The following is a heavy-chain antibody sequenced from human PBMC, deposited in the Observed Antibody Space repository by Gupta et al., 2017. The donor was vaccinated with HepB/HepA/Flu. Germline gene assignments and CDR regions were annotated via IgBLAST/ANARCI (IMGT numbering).Heavy chain of an antibody. Sequence: EVQLLESGGGLVQPGGSLRLSCAASGFTFSSYAMSWVRQAPGKGLEWVSAISGSGVSTYYADSVKGRFTISRDNSKNTLYLQMNSLRAEDTAVYYCAKRRQWLVQGGKMYYFDYWGQGTLVTVSS. D-gene: IGHD6-19*01. V-gene: IGHV3-23*01. CDR1: GFTFSSYA. CDR3: AKRRQWLVQGGKMYYFDY. CDR2: ISGSGVST. J-gene: IGHJ4*02.